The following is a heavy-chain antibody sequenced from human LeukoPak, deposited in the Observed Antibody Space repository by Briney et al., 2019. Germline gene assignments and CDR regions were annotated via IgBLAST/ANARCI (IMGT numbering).Heavy chain of an antibody. CDR1: GYTFTSYV. CDR3: ARGVEDGYAY. D-gene: IGHD5-24*01. CDR2: SSTYNGNT. J-gene: IGHJ4*02. V-gene: IGHV1-18*01. Sequence: ASVQVSCKASGYTFTSYVISWVRQAPGQGLEWMGWSSTYNGNTNYAQRLQGRVTMTTDTSTSTAYMELRSLRSDDTAVYYCARGVEDGYAYWGQGTLVIVSS.